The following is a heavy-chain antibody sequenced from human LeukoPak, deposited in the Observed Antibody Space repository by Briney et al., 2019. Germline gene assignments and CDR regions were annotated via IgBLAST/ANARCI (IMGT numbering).Heavy chain of an antibody. V-gene: IGHV3-23*01. Sequence: GGSLRLSCAASGFTFSSYAMSWVRQAPGKGLEWVSVISGGGGSTYYADSVKGRFTISRDNSKNTLYLQMNSLRAEDTAVYYCAKSPQAEVPTYYCMDVWGKGTTVTVSS. CDR1: GFTFSSYA. J-gene: IGHJ6*03. D-gene: IGHD2-2*01. CDR2: ISGGGGST. CDR3: AKSPQAEVPTYYCMDV.